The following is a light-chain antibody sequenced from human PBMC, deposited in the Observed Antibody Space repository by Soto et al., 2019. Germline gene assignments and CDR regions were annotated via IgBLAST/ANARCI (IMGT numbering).Light chain of an antibody. J-gene: IGKJ1*01. CDR2: TAS. CDR1: QSISSY. V-gene: IGKV1-39*01. Sequence: DIQMTQSPSSLSASVGDRLTITCRASQSISSYLNWYQQKPGKAPKLLIYTASSLQSGVPSRCSGSGSWTDFTRTMSIVEPEDFATYYCHQCYSTSTFGQGTKVEIK. CDR3: HQCYSTST.